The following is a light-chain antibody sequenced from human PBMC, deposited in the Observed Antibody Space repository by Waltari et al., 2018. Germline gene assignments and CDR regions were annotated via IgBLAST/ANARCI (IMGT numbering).Light chain of an antibody. J-gene: IGKJ1*01. CDR2: DTS. V-gene: IGKV3-11*01. Sequence: DTVLTQSPATLSLSPGERATLSCRASQSVRNFLAWYQQKPGQAPRLLIYDTSNRATGIPARFSGSGFGTDFTLTISSLEPEDFALYYCQQYVESPATFGQGTKVEIK. CDR3: QQYVESPAT. CDR1: QSVRNF.